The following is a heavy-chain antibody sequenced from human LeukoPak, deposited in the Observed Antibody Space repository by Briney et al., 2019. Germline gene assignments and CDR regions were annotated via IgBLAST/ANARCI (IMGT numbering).Heavy chain of an antibody. Sequence: SETLSLTCAVYGGSFSGYYWSWIRQPPGKGLEWIGEINHSGSTNYNPSLKSRVTISVDTSKNQFSLKLSSVTAADTAVYYCASSNDYGGTSYWYFDLWGRGTLVTVSS. CDR1: GGSFSGYY. CDR3: ASSNDYGGTSYWYFDL. D-gene: IGHD4-23*01. CDR2: INHSGST. V-gene: IGHV4-34*01. J-gene: IGHJ2*01.